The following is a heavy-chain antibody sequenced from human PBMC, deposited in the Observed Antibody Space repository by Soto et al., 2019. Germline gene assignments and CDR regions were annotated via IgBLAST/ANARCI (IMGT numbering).Heavy chain of an antibody. CDR1: GFTFSDYY. Sequence: GGSLRLSCAASGFTFSDYYMSWIRQAPGKGLEWVSYISSSGSTIYYADSVKGRFTISRDNAKNSLYLQMNSLRAEDTAVYYCARDPTALIAVAGRNDAFDIWGQGTMVTVSS. CDR2: ISSSGSTI. V-gene: IGHV3-11*01. D-gene: IGHD6-19*01. J-gene: IGHJ3*02. CDR3: ARDPTALIAVAGRNDAFDI.